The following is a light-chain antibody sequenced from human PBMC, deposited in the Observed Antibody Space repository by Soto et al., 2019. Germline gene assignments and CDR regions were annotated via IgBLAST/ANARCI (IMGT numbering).Light chain of an antibody. CDR1: QPISSW. J-gene: IGKJ2*01. CDR3: QQASSFPHT. Sequence: DIPMTQSPSTVSASVGDGVTITCRASQPISSWLAWFRQRPGKAPELLIYEASTLHSGVPSRFSGSGSGTDFALTISGLQPEDFATYYCQQASSFPHTFGQGTRVDIK. CDR2: EAS. V-gene: IGKV1-12*01.